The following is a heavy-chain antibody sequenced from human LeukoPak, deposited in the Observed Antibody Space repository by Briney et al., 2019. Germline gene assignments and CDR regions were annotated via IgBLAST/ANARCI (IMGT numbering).Heavy chain of an antibody. J-gene: IGHJ4*02. Sequence: SETLSLTCTVSDDSISSSSYYWGWIRQPPGKGLEWIGSIYYSGSTYYNPSLKSRVTISVDTSKNQFSLKLSSVTAADTTVYYCARGEVYGDYYRSFDYWGQGTLVTVSS. V-gene: IGHV4-39*01. CDR1: DDSISSSSYY. D-gene: IGHD4-17*01. CDR3: ARGEVYGDYYRSFDY. CDR2: IYYSGST.